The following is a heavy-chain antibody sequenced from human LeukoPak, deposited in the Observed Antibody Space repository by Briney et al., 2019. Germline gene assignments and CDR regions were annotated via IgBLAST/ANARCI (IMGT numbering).Heavy chain of an antibody. V-gene: IGHV4-59*01. J-gene: IGHJ6*02. Sequence: SETLSLTCTVSGGSISSYYWSWIRQPPGKGLEGVGDIQYRGSTNYNPSLKSRVTISVDTSKNQFSLKLSSVTAADTAVYYCARIPLWFGDPREKYYYGMDVWDQGTTVTVSS. D-gene: IGHD3-10*01. CDR2: IQYRGST. CDR3: ARIPLWFGDPREKYYYGMDV. CDR1: GGSISSYY.